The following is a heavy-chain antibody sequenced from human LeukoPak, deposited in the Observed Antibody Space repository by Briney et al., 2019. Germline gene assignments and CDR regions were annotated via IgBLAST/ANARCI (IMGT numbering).Heavy chain of an antibody. CDR3: ARTGGSYPYYFAY. Sequence: GGSLRLSCAASGFTFSSYGMSWVRQAPGKGLEWVSYISSSGSTKYYADSVKGRFTISRDNAKNSLYLQMNSLRAEDTAVYYCARTGGSYPYYFAYWGQGTLVTVSS. CDR2: ISSSGSTK. CDR1: GFTFSSYG. D-gene: IGHD1-26*01. J-gene: IGHJ4*02. V-gene: IGHV3-48*01.